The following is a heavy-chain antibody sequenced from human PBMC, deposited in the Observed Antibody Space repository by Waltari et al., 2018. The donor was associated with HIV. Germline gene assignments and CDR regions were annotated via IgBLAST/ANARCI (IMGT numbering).Heavy chain of an antibody. CDR2: IDSDGRK. CDR1: GFTVSHNY. V-gene: IGHV3-66*02. Sequence: EVKVVESGGALVQPGGSLRLYCVGSGFTVSHNYMMWVRQSPGEGLEWVSIIDSDGRKEDRESAKGRFTISRDTSKNTVFLQMDSLRLEDTGIFYCARGASGRLQARGGYFGLDIWGRGTTVTVSS. CDR3: ARGASGRLQARGGYFGLDI. J-gene: IGHJ6*02. D-gene: IGHD2-15*01.